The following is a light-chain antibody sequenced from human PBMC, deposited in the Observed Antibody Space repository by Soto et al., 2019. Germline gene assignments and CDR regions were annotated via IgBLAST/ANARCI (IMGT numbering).Light chain of an antibody. CDR3: QQYGSSGT. Sequence: LTQSNPPLSLSPGERATLSCRSRPSVSHIYLAWQQHKPGQAPSLFIYGASNRATGIPDRCSGSGSGTDFTLTIIRMEPEDFAVYYCQQYGSSGTFGQGTKV. CDR1: PSVSHIY. CDR2: GAS. V-gene: IGKV3-20*01. J-gene: IGKJ1*01.